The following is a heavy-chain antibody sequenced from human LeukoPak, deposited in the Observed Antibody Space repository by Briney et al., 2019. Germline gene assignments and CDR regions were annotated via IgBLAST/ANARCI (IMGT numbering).Heavy chain of an antibody. J-gene: IGHJ6*02. D-gene: IGHD2-8*01. CDR2: IWFDKNQ. CDR3: ARDRHCVNGVCHSPPGMDV. Sequence: GGSLRLSCAASGFTFSSYGMHWVRQAPGKGLEWVADIWFDKNQHFADSVKGRFAISRDNSKNTVYLQINSLRAEDTAVYYCARDRHCVNGVCHSPPGMDVWGQGTTVTVSS. CDR1: GFTFSSYG. V-gene: IGHV3-33*08.